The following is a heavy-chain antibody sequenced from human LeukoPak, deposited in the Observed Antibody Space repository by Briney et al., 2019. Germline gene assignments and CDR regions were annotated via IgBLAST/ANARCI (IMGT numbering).Heavy chain of an antibody. CDR3: ARLVYYYDSSGNGAFDI. Sequence: ASVKVSCKASGYTFTSYYMHWVRQAPGQGLEWMGIINPSGGSTSYAQKFQGRVTMTRDTSTSTVYMELSSLRSEDTAVYYCARLVYYYDSSGNGAFDIWGQGTMVTVSS. D-gene: IGHD3-22*01. J-gene: IGHJ3*02. CDR2: INPSGGST. CDR1: GYTFTSYY. V-gene: IGHV1-46*01.